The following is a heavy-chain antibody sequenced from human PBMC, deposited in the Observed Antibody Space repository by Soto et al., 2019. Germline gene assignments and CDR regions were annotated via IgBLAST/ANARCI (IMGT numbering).Heavy chain of an antibody. Sequence: GESLKISCKTSGYTFTNYWVNWVRQMPGKGLEWMGRIDPRDSQTNYSPSFQGQVTISVDTSISTAYLQWSSLKASDTAIYYCARSLPAYWKGWFEPWGQGTLVTVSS. CDR1: GYTFTNYW. CDR3: ARSLPAYWKGWFEP. J-gene: IGHJ5*02. D-gene: IGHD3-16*01. CDR2: IDPRDSQT. V-gene: IGHV5-10-1*01.